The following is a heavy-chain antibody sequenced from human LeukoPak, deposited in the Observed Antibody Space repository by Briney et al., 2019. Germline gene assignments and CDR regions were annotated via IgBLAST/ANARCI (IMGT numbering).Heavy chain of an antibody. CDR3: ARHYQNTGYQYDY. CDR2: IYYSGST. D-gene: IGHD3-9*01. J-gene: IGHJ4*02. Sequence: PSETLSLTCTVPGCSISSYLWSWVRQPPGKGLEWIGYIYYSGSTNYNPSLKRRVTILVDTSKKQFSLKQTSVTAADTALYYCARHYQNTGYQYDYWGQGTLVTVSS. V-gene: IGHV4-59*08. CDR1: GCSISSYL.